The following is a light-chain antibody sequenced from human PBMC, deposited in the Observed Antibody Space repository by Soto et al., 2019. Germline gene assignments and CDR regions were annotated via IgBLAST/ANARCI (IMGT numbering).Light chain of an antibody. CDR3: QQYNSSPWT. Sequence: DIQMTQSPSTLSASVGDRVTVTCRASRSISSWVAWYQQKPGKAPKLLIYKASALESGVPSRFSGSGSGTEFTLTISSLQPDDFATYYCQQYNSSPWTFGQETKVEVK. J-gene: IGKJ1*01. CDR2: KAS. V-gene: IGKV1-5*03. CDR1: RSISSW.